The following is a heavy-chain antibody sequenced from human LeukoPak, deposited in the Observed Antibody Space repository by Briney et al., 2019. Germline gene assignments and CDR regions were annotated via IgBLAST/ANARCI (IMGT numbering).Heavy chain of an antibody. CDR1: GYTLTELS. Sequence: SVKASCKASGYTLTELSMHWVRQAPAQGIEWMGGFDPEDGETIYAQKFQGRVTMTEDTSTDTAYMELSSLRSEDTAVYYCATVVYGDYYDYWGQGTLVTVSS. J-gene: IGHJ4*02. CDR2: FDPEDGET. V-gene: IGHV1-24*01. CDR3: ATVVYGDYYDY. D-gene: IGHD4-17*01.